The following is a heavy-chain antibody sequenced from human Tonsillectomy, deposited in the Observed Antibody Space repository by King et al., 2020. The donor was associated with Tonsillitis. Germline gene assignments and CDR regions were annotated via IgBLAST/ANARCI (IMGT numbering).Heavy chain of an antibody. CDR3: ARDGGSQACFDY. D-gene: IGHD1-26*01. V-gene: IGHV3-30*01. CDR1: GFTFSSYA. Sequence: QGQLVQSGGGVVQPGRSLRLSCAASGFTFSSYAMHWVRQAPGKGLEWVAVISYDGSNKYYADSVKGRFTISRDNSQNTLYLQMNSLRAEDTAVYYCARDGGSQACFDYWGQGTLVTVSS. J-gene: IGHJ4*02. CDR2: ISYDGSNK.